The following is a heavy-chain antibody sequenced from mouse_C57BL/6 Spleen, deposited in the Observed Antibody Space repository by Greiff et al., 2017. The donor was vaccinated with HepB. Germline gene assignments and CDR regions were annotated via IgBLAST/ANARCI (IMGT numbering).Heavy chain of an antibody. J-gene: IGHJ1*03. D-gene: IGHD2-4*01. CDR2: ISYDGSN. V-gene: IGHV3-6*01. CDR3: AGGSMIYYDSWYFDV. Sequence: EVQLQESGPGLVKPSQSLSLTCSVTGYSITSGYYWNWIRQFPGNKLEWMGYISYDGSNNYNPSLKNRISITRDTSKNQFFLKLNSVTTEDTATYYCAGGSMIYYDSWYFDVWGTGTTVTVSS. CDR1: GYSITSGYY.